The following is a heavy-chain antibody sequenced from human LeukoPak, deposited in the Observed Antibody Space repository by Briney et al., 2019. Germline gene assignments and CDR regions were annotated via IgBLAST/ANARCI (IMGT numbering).Heavy chain of an antibody. D-gene: IGHD3-10*01. CDR3: AKDGGEIIWSGETLPEDAFDI. CDR1: GFTFSNYA. Sequence: GGSLRLSCTASGFTFSNYAMHWVRQAPGKGLEWVAFIRYDGSNEYYRDSVKGRFTISRDNSKNTLYLRMNSLRSEDTAVYFCAKDGGEIIWSGETLPEDAFDIWGQGTKVTVSS. J-gene: IGHJ3*02. CDR2: IRYDGSNE. V-gene: IGHV3-30*02.